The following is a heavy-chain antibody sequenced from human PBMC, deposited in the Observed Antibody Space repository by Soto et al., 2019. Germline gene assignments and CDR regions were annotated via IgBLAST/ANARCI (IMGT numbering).Heavy chain of an antibody. V-gene: IGHV3-11*06. CDR2: ISSSSSYT. CDR3: ARATSLRFLEWTPPGYFDY. CDR1: GFTFSDYY. D-gene: IGHD3-3*01. Sequence: PGGSLRLSCAASGFTFSDYYMSWIRQAPGKGLEWVSYISSSSSYTNYADSVKGRFTISRDNAKNSLYLQMNSLRAEDTAVYYCARATSLRFLEWTPPGYFDYWGQGTLVTVSS. J-gene: IGHJ4*02.